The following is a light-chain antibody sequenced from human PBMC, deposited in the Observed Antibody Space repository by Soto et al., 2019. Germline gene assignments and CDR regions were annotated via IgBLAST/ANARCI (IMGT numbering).Light chain of an antibody. CDR2: GAS. V-gene: IGKV3-20*01. Sequence: EIVFTQSPVTLSLSPWEIATLSCRASQSVSNNYLAWYQQKPGQAPRLLIYGASNRATGIPDRFSGSGSGTDFTLTISRLEPEDFAVYYCQQYGSSGTFGQGTKVDIK. CDR1: QSVSNNY. J-gene: IGKJ1*01. CDR3: QQYGSSGT.